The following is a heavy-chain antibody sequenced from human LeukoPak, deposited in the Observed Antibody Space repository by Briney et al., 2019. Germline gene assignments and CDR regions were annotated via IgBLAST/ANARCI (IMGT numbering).Heavy chain of an antibody. Sequence: ASVKVSCKSSGYTFTGYYMHWVRQAPGQGLEWMGWFNPNSGVTNYAQKFQGRVTMTRDTSISTAYMELSRLRSDDTAVYYCVRDYYDAGFFDYWGQGTLVTVSS. CDR3: VRDYYDAGFFDY. CDR1: GYTFTGYY. D-gene: IGHD3-22*01. V-gene: IGHV1-2*02. J-gene: IGHJ4*02. CDR2: FNPNSGVT.